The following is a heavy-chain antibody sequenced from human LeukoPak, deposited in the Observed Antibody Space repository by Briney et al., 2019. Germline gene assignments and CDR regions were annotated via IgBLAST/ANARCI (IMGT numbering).Heavy chain of an antibody. V-gene: IGHV3-11*01. CDR1: GFTFSDYY. Sequence: GGSLRLSCAASGFTFSDYYMSWIRQAPGKGLEWVSYITTSGSTIYYADSAKGRFTISRDNAKNSLYLQMNSLRAEDTALYYCAKDSGLNWFDPWGQGTLVTVSS. D-gene: IGHD5-12*01. CDR2: ITTSGSTI. CDR3: AKDSGLNWFDP. J-gene: IGHJ5*02.